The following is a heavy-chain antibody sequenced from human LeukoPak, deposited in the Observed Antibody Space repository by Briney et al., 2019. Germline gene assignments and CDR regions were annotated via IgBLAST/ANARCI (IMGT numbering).Heavy chain of an antibody. V-gene: IGHV4-39*01. CDR3: ARHYYDFWSGYYGPWFDP. J-gene: IGHJ5*02. Sequence: KSSETLSLTCTLSNGSIRSSSYYWGGLSQPPGKGLEWIGSIYYSASTYYNPSLESRVTISVDTSKNQFSLKLSSVTAADTAVYYCARHYYDFWSGYYGPWFDPWGQGTLVTVSS. CDR1: NGSIRSSSYY. D-gene: IGHD3-3*01. CDR2: IYYSAST.